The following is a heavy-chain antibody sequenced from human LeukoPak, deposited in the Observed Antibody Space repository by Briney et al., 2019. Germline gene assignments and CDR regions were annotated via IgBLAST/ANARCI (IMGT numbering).Heavy chain of an antibody. V-gene: IGHV3-7*01. Sequence: GSLRLSCAASGFTFSSYWMSWVRQAPGKGLEWVANIKQDGSEKYYVDSVKGRFTISRDNAKNSLYLQMNSLRAEDTAVYYCARAGEYDFWSGYLHSYFDYWGQGTLVTVSS. D-gene: IGHD3-3*01. CDR3: ARAGEYDFWSGYLHSYFDY. CDR2: IKQDGSEK. CDR1: GFTFSSYW. J-gene: IGHJ4*02.